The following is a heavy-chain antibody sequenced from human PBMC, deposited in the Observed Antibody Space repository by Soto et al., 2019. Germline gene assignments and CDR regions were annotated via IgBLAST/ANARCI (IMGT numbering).Heavy chain of an antibody. CDR1: GGSISSGDYY. D-gene: IGHD3-3*01. CDR3: ARDSYDFWSGSPRTWFDP. J-gene: IGHJ5*02. V-gene: IGHV4-31*03. CDR2: IYYSGST. Sequence: PSETLSLTCTVSGGSISSGDYYWSWIRHHPGKGLEWIGYIYYSGSTYYNPSLKSRVTISVDTSKNQFSLKLSSVTAADTAVYYCARDSYDFWSGSPRTWFDPGGQGTLVTVSS.